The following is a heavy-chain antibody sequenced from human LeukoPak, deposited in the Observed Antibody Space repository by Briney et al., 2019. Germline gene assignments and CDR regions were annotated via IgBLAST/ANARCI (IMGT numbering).Heavy chain of an antibody. CDR1: GGSVSSGSYY. J-gene: IGHJ4*02. CDR3: ARGGWYNANI. Sequence: SETLSLTCTVSGGSVSSGSYYWSWIRQPPGKGLEWIGYIYYSGSTNYNPSLKSRVTISVDTSKNQFSLKLSSVTAADTAVYYCARGGWYNANIWGQGTLVTVSS. D-gene: IGHD6-19*01. V-gene: IGHV4-61*01. CDR2: IYYSGST.